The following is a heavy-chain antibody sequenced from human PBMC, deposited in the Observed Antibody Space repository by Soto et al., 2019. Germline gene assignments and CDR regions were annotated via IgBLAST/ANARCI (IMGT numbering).Heavy chain of an antibody. CDR2: IIPIFGTA. D-gene: IGHD5-12*01. Sequence: SVKVSCKASGGTFSSYAISWVRQAPGQGLEWMGGIIPIFGTANYAQKFQGRVTVTADKSTSTAYMELSSLRSEDTAVYYCAREGSYSAYNFAHGIQLWSFDFWGQGALVTVSS. CDR3: AREGSYSAYNFAHGIQLWSFDF. V-gene: IGHV1-69*06. J-gene: IGHJ4*02. CDR1: GGTFSSYA.